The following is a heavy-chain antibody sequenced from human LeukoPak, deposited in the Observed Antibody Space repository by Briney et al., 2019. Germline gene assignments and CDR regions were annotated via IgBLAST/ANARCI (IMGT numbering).Heavy chain of an antibody. J-gene: IGHJ4*02. Sequence: ASVKVSCTASGYTFTSYGISWVRQAPGQGLEWMGWISAYNGNTNYAQKLQGRVTMTTDTSTSTAYMELRSLRSDDTAVYYCAREYCSSTSCSSYYFDYWGQGTLVTVSS. V-gene: IGHV1-18*01. CDR3: AREYCSSTSCSSYYFDY. CDR2: ISAYNGNT. D-gene: IGHD2-2*01. CDR1: GYTFTSYG.